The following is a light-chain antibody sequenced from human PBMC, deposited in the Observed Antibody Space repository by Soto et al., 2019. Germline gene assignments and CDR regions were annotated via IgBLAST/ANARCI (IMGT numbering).Light chain of an antibody. CDR1: QSIRNY. Sequence: DIPMTQSPSSLSASVGDRVTITCRASQSIRNYLNWYQQKPGKAPNLLIYDASSLQSGVPSGFSGSGSGTDFTLTISSLQPGDFATYYCQQSYSTPYTFGQGTNLEIK. V-gene: IGKV1-39*01. CDR3: QQSYSTPYT. CDR2: DAS. J-gene: IGKJ2*01.